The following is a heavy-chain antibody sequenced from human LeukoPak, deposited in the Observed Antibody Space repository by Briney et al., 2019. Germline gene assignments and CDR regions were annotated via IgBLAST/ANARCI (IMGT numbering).Heavy chain of an antibody. V-gene: IGHV3-23*01. CDR3: TKDPNGDYIGAFDP. CDR2: ITSGGST. J-gene: IGHJ5*02. D-gene: IGHD4-17*01. Sequence: PGGSLRLSCAASGFTFSSYAMTWVRQAPGKGLEWVSTITSGGSTFYADSVKGRFTISRDNAKNTLYLQMNSLRADDTAIYYCTKDPNGDYIGAFDPWGQGTLVTVSS. CDR1: GFTFSSYA.